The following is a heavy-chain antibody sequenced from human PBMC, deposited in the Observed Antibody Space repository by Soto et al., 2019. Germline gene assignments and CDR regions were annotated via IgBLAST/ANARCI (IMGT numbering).Heavy chain of an antibody. CDR3: ARGYCSGGSCYFGGKNWFDP. Sequence: QVQLQESGPGLVKPSETLSLTCTVSGGSISSYYWSWIRQPAGKGLEWIGRIYTSGSTNYNPSLKSRVTMSVDTSKNQFSLKLSSVTAADTAVYYCARGYCSGGSCYFGGKNWFDPWGQGTRVTVSS. CDR1: GGSISSYY. V-gene: IGHV4-4*07. CDR2: IYTSGST. J-gene: IGHJ5*02. D-gene: IGHD2-15*01.